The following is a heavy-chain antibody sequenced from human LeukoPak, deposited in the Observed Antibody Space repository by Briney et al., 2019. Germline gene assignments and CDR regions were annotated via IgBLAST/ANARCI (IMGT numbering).Heavy chain of an antibody. J-gene: IGHJ3*01. CDR2: NYNDGGT. CDR1: GFTVRSNY. V-gene: IGHV3-53*01. Sequence: PGGSLRLSCAASGFTVRSNYMSWVRQAPGKGLAWVALNYNDGGTHYTDSVKGRFTISRDTYRNTLFLQMNSLRVEDSAMYYCVKRLTLGDLSIKGAFALWGQGTMVTVAS. CDR3: VKRLTLGDLSIKGAFAL. D-gene: IGHD3-16*02.